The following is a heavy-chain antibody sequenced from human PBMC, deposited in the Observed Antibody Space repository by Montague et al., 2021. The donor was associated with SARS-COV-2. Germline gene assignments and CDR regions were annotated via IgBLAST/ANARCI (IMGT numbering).Heavy chain of an antibody. CDR2: RYQSGAT. CDR1: GFSISSGYY. V-gene: IGHV4-38-2*02. J-gene: IGHJ4*02. D-gene: IGHD3-3*01. Sequence: SETLSLTCSVSGFSISSGYYWGWIRQTPGKGLEWIGSRYQSGATYYSPSLKRPVTILLDTSKNQFSLSLTSVTAADTAVYYCAGSGVGIFDFSYFDSWGQGSLVIVSS. CDR3: AGSGVGIFDFSYFDS.